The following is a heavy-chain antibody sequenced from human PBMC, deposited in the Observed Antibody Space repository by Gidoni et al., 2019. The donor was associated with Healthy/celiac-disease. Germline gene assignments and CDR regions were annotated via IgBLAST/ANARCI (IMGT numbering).Heavy chain of an antibody. CDR1: GGSFSGYY. D-gene: IGHD5-18*01. J-gene: IGHJ6*03. Sequence: QVQLQQWGAGLLKPSETLSLTCAVYGGSFSGYYWSWIRQPPGKGLEWIGEINHSGSTNYNPSLKSRVTISVDTSKNQFSLKLSSVTAADTAVYYCARGRGYSYVPGYYYYMDVWGKGTTVTVSS. V-gene: IGHV4-34*01. CDR2: INHSGST. CDR3: ARGRGYSYVPGYYYYMDV.